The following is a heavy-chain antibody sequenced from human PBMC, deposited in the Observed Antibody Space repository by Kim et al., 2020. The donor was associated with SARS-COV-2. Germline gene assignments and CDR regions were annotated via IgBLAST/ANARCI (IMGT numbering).Heavy chain of an antibody. V-gene: IGHV7-4-1*02. J-gene: IGHJ5*02. D-gene: IGHD6-13*01. CDR3: ARFYSSSTIGFDP. Sequence: YAQGFTGRFVFSLDTSVSTAYLQISSLKAEDTAVYYCARFYSSSTIGFDPWGQGTLVTVSS.